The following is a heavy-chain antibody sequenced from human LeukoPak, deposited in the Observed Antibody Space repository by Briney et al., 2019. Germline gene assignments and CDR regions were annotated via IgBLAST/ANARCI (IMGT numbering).Heavy chain of an antibody. D-gene: IGHD2-15*01. V-gene: IGHV4-59*12. J-gene: IGHJ4*02. Sequence: PSETLSLTCTVSGGSISSYYWSWIRQPPGKGLEWIGYIYYSGSTNYNPSLKSRVTISVDTSKNQFSLKLSSVTAADTAVYYCARGMGGYVDYWGQGTLVTVSS. CDR3: ARGMGGYVDY. CDR2: IYYSGST. CDR1: GGSISSYY.